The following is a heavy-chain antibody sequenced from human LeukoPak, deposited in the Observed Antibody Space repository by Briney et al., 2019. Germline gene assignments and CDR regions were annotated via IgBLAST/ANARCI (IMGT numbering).Heavy chain of an antibody. CDR1: GYAFIAYY. CDR2: INPNSGAT. V-gene: IGHV1-2*02. D-gene: IGHD3-10*01. CDR3: ARVDPTSGSYVGCCDP. Sequence: ASVKVSCKASGYAFIAYYMHWIRQAPGQGLEWMGWINPNSGATKYAQNFQGRVTMTRDTSISTAFMELNRLRSDDTALYYCARVDPTSGSYVGCCDPRGQGTLVTVSS. J-gene: IGHJ5*02.